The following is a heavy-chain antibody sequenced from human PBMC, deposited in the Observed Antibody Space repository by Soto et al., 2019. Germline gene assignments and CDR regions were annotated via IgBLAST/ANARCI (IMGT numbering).Heavy chain of an antibody. J-gene: IGHJ6*03. CDR1: GFPFSSYS. CDR3: AKGPFSATYYDYIWGSYRYRDYYYYYMDV. CDR2: ISGSGGST. Sequence: GSLRLSCAASGFPFSSYSMSWVRQAPGKGLEWVSAISGSGGSTYYADSVKGRFTISRDNSKNTLYLQMNSLRAEDTAVYYCAKGPFSATYYDYIWGSYRYRDYYYYYMDVWGKGTTVTVSS. D-gene: IGHD3-16*02. V-gene: IGHV3-23*01.